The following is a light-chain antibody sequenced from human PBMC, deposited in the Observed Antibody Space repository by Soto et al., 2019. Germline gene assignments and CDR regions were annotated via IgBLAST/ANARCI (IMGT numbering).Light chain of an antibody. Sequence: DIQMTQSPSTLSASVGDRVTITCRASQSISSWLAWYQQKPGKAPKLLIYDASSLESGVPSRFSGNGSGTEFTLTISSLQPDDFATYYRQQYNSYSWTFGQGTKVDIK. J-gene: IGKJ1*01. V-gene: IGKV1-5*01. CDR3: QQYNSYSWT. CDR2: DAS. CDR1: QSISSW.